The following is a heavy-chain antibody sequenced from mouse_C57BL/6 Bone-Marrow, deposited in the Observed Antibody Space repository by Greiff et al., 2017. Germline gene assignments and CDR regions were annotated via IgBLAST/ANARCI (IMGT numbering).Heavy chain of an antibody. CDR3: ATLDGNYPSWFAY. V-gene: IGHV5-6*01. D-gene: IGHD2-1*01. CDR2: ISSGGSYT. J-gene: IGHJ3*01. Sequence: EVQLVESGGDLVKPGGSLKLSCAASGFTFSSYGMSWVRQTPDKRLEWVATISSGGSYTYYPDSVKGRFTISRDNAKNTLYLQMSSLKSEDTAMYYCATLDGNYPSWFAYWGQGTLVTVSA. CDR1: GFTFSSYG.